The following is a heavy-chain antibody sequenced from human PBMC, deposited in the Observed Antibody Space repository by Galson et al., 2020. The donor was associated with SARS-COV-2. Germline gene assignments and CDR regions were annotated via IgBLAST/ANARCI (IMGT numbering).Heavy chain of an antibody. V-gene: IGHV3-21*01. J-gene: IGHJ6*02. D-gene: IGHD3-10*01. CDR1: GFPFSTYS. Sequence: NSGGSLRLSCTASGFPFSTYSMNWVRLAPGKGLEWVSSISTSSSYTYYFDSVKGQSIISSDNPRNSLYLQMNSLRAEDTAVYYCARGEGIRGEEYGRIDYGMDVWGQGTTVTVSS. CDR2: ISTSSSYT. CDR3: ARGEGIRGEEYGRIDYGMDV.